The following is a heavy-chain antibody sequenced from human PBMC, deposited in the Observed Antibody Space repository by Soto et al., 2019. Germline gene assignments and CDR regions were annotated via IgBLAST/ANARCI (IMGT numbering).Heavy chain of an antibody. V-gene: IGHV3-23*01. CDR3: ALLDPSPSFARFDP. J-gene: IGHJ5*02. CDR1: GFTFSSYA. Sequence: GGSLRLSCAASGFTFSSYAMSWVRQAPGKGLEWVSAISGSGGSTYYADSVKGRFTISRDNSKNTLYLQMNSLRSEDTAVYYCALLDPSPSFARFDPWGQGTLVTVSS. D-gene: IGHD2-2*02. CDR2: ISGSGGST.